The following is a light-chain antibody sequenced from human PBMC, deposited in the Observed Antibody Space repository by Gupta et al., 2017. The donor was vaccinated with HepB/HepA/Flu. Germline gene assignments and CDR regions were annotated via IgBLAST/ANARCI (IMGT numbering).Light chain of an antibody. CDR3: QLYGDSPRT. J-gene: IGKJ1*01. CDR2: GTS. CDR1: QSVSNSY. Sequence: EIVLTQSPDTLSLSPRERVTLSCRASQSVSNSYLAWYQHKPGQAPRLLIYGTSIRATGIPDRFSGSGSGTDFTLSISRLEPEDFAVYFCQLYGDSPRTFGPGTKVEIK. V-gene: IGKV3-20*01.